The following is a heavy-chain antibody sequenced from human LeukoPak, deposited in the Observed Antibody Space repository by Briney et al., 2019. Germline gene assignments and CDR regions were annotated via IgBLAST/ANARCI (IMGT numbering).Heavy chain of an antibody. CDR2: IIGSGVDT. V-gene: IGHV3-23*01. CDR1: GFSLSTYA. Sequence: GGSLRLSCTASGFSLSTYAINCVPHAPGKGREWGASIIGSGVDTYHAVSVKGRFTISRDNSKNTLYLQMNSLRAEDTAVYYCAKDAARMVRGEYYFDYWGQGTLVTVSS. CDR3: AKDAARMVRGEYYFDY. J-gene: IGHJ4*02. D-gene: IGHD3-10*01.